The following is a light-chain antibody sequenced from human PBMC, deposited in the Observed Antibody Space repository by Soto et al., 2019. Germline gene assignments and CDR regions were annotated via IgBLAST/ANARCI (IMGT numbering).Light chain of an antibody. V-gene: IGLV2-14*01. CDR3: NSLSPTATSYG. J-gene: IGLJ1*01. CDR2: EVS. CDR1: SSDVGRYNH. Sequence: QSALTQPASVSGSPGQSITISCTGTSSDVGRYNHVSWYQQSPGKAPKLIIFEVSNRPSGISDRFSGSKSGSTASLTISGLQAEDAADYYCNSLSPTATSYGFGTGTKLTVL.